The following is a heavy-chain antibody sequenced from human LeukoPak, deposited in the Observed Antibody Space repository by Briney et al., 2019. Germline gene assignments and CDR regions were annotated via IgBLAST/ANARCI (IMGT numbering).Heavy chain of an antibody. Sequence: TSETLSLTCTVSGDSISSSSYYGGWIRQPPGKGLEWIGSIYYSGTTYYNPSLKSRVTISVDTSMNHFFLNLISVTAADTAVYYCVRHRRYTTGSEEFDFWGQGTLVTVSS. V-gene: IGHV4-39*01. D-gene: IGHD2-8*02. CDR3: VRHRRYTTGSEEFDF. CDR1: GDSISSSSYY. CDR2: IYYSGTT. J-gene: IGHJ4*02.